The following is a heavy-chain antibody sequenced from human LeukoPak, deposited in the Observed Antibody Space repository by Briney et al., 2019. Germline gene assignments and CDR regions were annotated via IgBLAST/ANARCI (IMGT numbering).Heavy chain of an antibody. CDR2: ISSGGST. D-gene: IGHD5-12*01. CDR1: GFTVSSNY. V-gene: IGHV3-53*01. CDR3: AREAPSGYDYLDY. J-gene: IGHJ4*02. Sequence: GGSLRLSCAASGFTVSSNYMSWVRQAPGKGLEWVSVISSGGSTYYADSVKGRFTISRDNSKNTLYLQMNSLRAEDTAVYYCAREAPSGYDYLDYWGQGTLVTVSS.